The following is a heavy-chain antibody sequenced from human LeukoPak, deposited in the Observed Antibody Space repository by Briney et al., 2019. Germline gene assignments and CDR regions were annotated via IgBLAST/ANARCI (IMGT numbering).Heavy chain of an antibody. J-gene: IGHJ4*02. CDR1: SGSISHDY. D-gene: IGHD2-21*02. CDR2: FYHSGST. Sequence: KPSKTLSLTCTVSSGSISHDYWSWVRQPPGKRLEWIGYFYHSGSTDYNPSLRGRVTISRDKSKNQFSLNLNSVTAADTAVYFCASGDSYFFDYWGQGILVTVSS. V-gene: IGHV4-59*01. CDR3: ASGDSYFFDY.